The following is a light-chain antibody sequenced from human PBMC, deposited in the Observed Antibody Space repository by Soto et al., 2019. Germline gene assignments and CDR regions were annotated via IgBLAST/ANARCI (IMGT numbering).Light chain of an antibody. CDR1: HNVISN. Sequence: EIVMTQSPATLSVSPGERATLSCRASHNVISNLAWYQQKPGQAPRLLIYDASTRATGIPARFSGSGSGTEYTLTISSLQSEDSAVYYCQQCSWHPFTVTFGGGTKVEIK. V-gene: IGKV3-15*01. CDR3: QQCSWHPFTVT. CDR2: DAS. J-gene: IGKJ4*01.